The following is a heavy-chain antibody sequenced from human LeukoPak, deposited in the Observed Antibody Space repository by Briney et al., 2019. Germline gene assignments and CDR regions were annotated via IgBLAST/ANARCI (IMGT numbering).Heavy chain of an antibody. Sequence: GGSLRLSCAASGFTFRTYALSWVRQAPGKGLQWVSSVSATGRGTYYADSVKGRFTISRDNSNNTVYLQMNSLRDDDTAVYYCAKGTSSLNYDAFDIWGQGTLVTVSS. J-gene: IGHJ3*02. V-gene: IGHV3-23*01. CDR1: GFTFRTYA. D-gene: IGHD6-19*01. CDR3: AKGTSSLNYDAFDI. CDR2: VSATGRGT.